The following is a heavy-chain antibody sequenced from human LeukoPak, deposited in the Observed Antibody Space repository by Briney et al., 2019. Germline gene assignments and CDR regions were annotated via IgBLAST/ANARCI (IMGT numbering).Heavy chain of an antibody. CDR1: GGSFSGYY. Sequence: SETLSLTCAVYGGSFSGYYWSWIRQPPGKGLEWIGEINHSGSTNYNPSLKSRVTISVDTSKNQFSLKLSSVTAADTAVYYCARVGGFDWGQGTLVTVSS. D-gene: IGHD3-10*01. V-gene: IGHV4-34*01. J-gene: IGHJ4*02. CDR3: ARVGGFD. CDR2: INHSGST.